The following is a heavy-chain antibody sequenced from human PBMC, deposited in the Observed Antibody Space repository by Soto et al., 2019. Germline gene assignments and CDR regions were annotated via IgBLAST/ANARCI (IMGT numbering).Heavy chain of an antibody. CDR1: GFTFSNAW. Sequence: LRLSCAASGFTFSNAWMSWVCQAPGKGLEWVGRIKSKTDGGTTDYAAPVKGRFTISRDDSKNTLYLQMNSLKTEDTAVYYCTTASAPYCSSTSCYDAFDIWGQGTMVTVSS. D-gene: IGHD2-2*01. CDR2: IKSKTDGGTT. V-gene: IGHV3-15*01. J-gene: IGHJ3*02. CDR3: TTASAPYCSSTSCYDAFDI.